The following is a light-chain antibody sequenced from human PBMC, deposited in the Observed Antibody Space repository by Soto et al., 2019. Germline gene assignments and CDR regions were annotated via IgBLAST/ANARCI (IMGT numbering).Light chain of an antibody. V-gene: IGKV1-17*01. J-gene: IGKJ1*01. CDR3: LQHNTYPRT. CDR2: AAS. Sequence: DIQMTQSPSSLSAPVGHRISITCRASQAISNDLGWYQQKPAKAPKRLIYAASSLQSGVPSRFSGSGSGTEFTLTISSLQPEDSATYFCLQHNTYPRTFGQGTKLDI. CDR1: QAISND.